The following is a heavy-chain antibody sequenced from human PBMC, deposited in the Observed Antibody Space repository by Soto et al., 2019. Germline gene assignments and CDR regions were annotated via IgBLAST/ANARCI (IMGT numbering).Heavy chain of an antibody. CDR3: AKDQNIWGSYRYLTDY. Sequence: GGSLRLSCAASGFTFSSYGMHWVRQAPGKGLEWVAVISYDGSNKYYADSVKGRFTISRDNSKNTLYLQMNSLRAEDTAVYYCAKDQNIWGSYRYLTDYWGQGTLVTVSS. D-gene: IGHD3-16*02. CDR1: GFTFSSYG. CDR2: ISYDGSNK. J-gene: IGHJ4*02. V-gene: IGHV3-30*18.